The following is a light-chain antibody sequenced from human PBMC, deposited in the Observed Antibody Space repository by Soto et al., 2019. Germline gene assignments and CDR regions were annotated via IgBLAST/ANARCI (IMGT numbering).Light chain of an antibody. Sequence: SYELTQPPSVSVAPGQTARITCGGNNIGSYSVHWYQQKPGQAPVLVVYDYSARPSGIPERFSGSKSGNTASLTISGLQTEDEADYYCSSYTSSSTLFGTGTKVTV. CDR2: DYS. J-gene: IGLJ1*01. CDR3: SSYTSSSTL. V-gene: IGLV3-21*02. CDR1: NIGSYS.